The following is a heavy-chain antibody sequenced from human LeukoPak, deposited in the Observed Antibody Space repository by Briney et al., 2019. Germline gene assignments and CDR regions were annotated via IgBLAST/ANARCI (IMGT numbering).Heavy chain of an antibody. CDR3: ARSAGYYYDSSGYYFDY. V-gene: IGHV4-59*01. D-gene: IGHD3-22*01. CDR2: IYYSGST. J-gene: IGHJ4*02. CDR1: GGSISSYY. Sequence: SETLSLTCTVSGGSISSYYWSWIQQPPGKGLEWIGYIYYSGSTNYNPSLKSRVTISVDTSKNQFSPKLSSVTAADTAVYYCARSAGYYYDSSGYYFDYWGQGTLVTVSS.